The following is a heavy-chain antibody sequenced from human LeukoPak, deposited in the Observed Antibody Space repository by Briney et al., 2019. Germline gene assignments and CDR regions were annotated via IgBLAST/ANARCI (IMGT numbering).Heavy chain of an antibody. CDR1: GYTFTGYY. Sequence: GASVKASCKASGYTFTGYYVHWVRQAPGQGLEWMGEINPSGGSTSYAQKFQGRITVTRDTYTNTVYMDLSSLRSEDTATYYCARGAPTTRIGAGRFDYWGQGSLPTVAS. J-gene: IGHJ4*02. D-gene: IGHD5-12*01. V-gene: IGHV1-46*01. CDR2: INPSGGST. CDR3: ARGAPTTRIGAGRFDY.